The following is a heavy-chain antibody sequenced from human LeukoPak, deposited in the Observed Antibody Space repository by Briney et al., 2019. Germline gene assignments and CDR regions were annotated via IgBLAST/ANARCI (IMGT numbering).Heavy chain of an antibody. D-gene: IGHD3-9*01. CDR3: ARVPGDYDILTGFYYYYGMDV. CDR2: IYYSGGT. J-gene: IGHJ6*02. CDR1: GGSISSYY. Sequence: SETLSLTCTVSGGSISSYYWSWIRQPPGKGLEWIGYIYYSGGTNYNPSLKSRVTISVDTSKNQFSLKLSSVTAADTAVYYCARVPGDYDILTGFYYYYGMDVWGQGTTVTVSS. V-gene: IGHV4-59*01.